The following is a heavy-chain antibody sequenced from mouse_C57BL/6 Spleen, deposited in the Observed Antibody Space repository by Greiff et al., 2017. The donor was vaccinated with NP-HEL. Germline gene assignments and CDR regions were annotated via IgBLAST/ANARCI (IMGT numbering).Heavy chain of an antibody. CDR2: IRNKANGYTT. V-gene: IGHV7-3*01. CDR3: ARYHSNYFFDY. CDR1: GFTFTDYY. J-gene: IGHJ2*01. Sequence: MLVESGGGLVQPGGSLSLSCAASGFTFTDYYMSWVRQPPGKALEWLGFIRNKANGYTTEYSASVKGRFTISRDNSQSILYLQMNALRAEDSATYYCARYHSNYFFDYWGQGTTLTVSS. D-gene: IGHD2-5*01.